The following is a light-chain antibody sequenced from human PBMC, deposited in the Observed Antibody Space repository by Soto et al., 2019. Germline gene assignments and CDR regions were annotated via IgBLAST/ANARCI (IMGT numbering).Light chain of an antibody. CDR1: QSVSSY. J-gene: IGKJ1*01. V-gene: IGKV3-11*01. Sequence: EVVLTQSPATLSLSPGDRATLSCRASQSVSSYLAWYQQKPGQAPRLLIYDASNRAAGIPARFSGSGSGTDFTLTISGLEPEDFAVYYCQQRSNWPSWTFGQGTKVEIK. CDR2: DAS. CDR3: QQRSNWPSWT.